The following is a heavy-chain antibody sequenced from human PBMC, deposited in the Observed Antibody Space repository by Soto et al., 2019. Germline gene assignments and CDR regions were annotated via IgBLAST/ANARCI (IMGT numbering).Heavy chain of an antibody. CDR2: ISAYNGNT. CDR3: ARGATMARGIIIKTLVDY. D-gene: IGHD3-10*01. V-gene: IGHV1-18*01. Sequence: ASVKVSCKASGYTFTSYGISWVRQAPGQGLEWMGWISAYNGNTNYAQKLQGRVTMTTDTSSNTAYLELRSLRSDDTAMYYCARGATMARGIIIKTLVDYWGQGTLVTVSS. J-gene: IGHJ4*02. CDR1: GYTFTSYG.